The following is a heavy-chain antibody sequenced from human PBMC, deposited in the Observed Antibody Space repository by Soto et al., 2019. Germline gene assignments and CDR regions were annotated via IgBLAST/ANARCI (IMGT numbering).Heavy chain of an antibody. CDR3: ARAYSGYDNGYDY. J-gene: IGHJ4*02. Sequence: SETLSLTCTVSGGSISSYYWSWIRQPPGKGLEWIGYIYYSGSTNYNPSLKSRVTISVDTSKNQFSLKLSSVTAADTAVYYCARAYSGYDNGYDYWGQGTLVTVS. CDR2: IYYSGST. CDR1: GGSISSYY. V-gene: IGHV4-59*01. D-gene: IGHD5-12*01.